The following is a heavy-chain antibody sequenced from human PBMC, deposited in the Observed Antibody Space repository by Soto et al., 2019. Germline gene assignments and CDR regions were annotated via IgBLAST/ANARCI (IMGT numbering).Heavy chain of an antibody. J-gene: IGHJ6*02. CDR3: XRLARPTSYYYYYGMDV. CDR2: IYYSGST. CDR1: GGSISSGDYY. D-gene: IGHD6-6*01. V-gene: IGHV4-30-4*01. Sequence: SATLSLTCTVSGGSISSGDYYWSWIRQPPGKGLEWIGYIYYSGSTYYNPSLKSRVTISVDTSKNQFSLKLSSVTAADTAVYYCXRLARPTSYYYYYGMDVWGQGTTVTVSS.